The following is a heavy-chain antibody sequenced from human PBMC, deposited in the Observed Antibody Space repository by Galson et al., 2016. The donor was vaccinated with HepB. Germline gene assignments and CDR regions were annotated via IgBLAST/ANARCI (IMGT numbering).Heavy chain of an antibody. Sequence: SLRLSCAASGFTFNNYGMTWVRQAPGKGLEWVAADSMDGRRKFYADSVKGRFTISRDNSNSMLFLQMSSLTPDDTAVYYCAKRHEYCPPVGCSVDYWGQGTLVSVSS. D-gene: IGHD2/OR15-2a*01. V-gene: IGHV3-30*18. CDR1: GFTFNNYG. CDR2: DSMDGRRK. CDR3: AKRHEYCPPVGCSVDY. J-gene: IGHJ4*02.